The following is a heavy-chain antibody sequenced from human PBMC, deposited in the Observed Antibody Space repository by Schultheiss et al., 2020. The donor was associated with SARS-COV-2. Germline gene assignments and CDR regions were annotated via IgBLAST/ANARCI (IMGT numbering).Heavy chain of an antibody. V-gene: IGHV3-21*01. CDR1: GFTFSMYS. Sequence: GGSLRLSCAASGFTFSMYSMNWVRQAPGKGLEWISSISTSSSHIYYADSVKGRFTISRDNAKNSLSLQMNSLRDEDTAVYYCVRDHRWSFDSWGQGTLVTVSS. CDR2: ISTSSSHI. J-gene: IGHJ4*02. CDR3: VRDHRWSFDS. D-gene: IGHD2-15*01.